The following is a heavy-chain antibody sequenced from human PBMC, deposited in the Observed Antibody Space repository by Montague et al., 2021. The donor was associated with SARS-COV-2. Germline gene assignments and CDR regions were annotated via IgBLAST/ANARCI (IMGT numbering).Heavy chain of an antibody. CDR3: ARFETSKFYSSGVDV. Sequence: SLRLSCAASGFTFSSYGMHWVRQAPGKGLEWVAVIWYDGSNKYYADSVKGRFTISRDNSKNTLYLQMNSLRAEDTALYYCARFETSKFYSSGVDVWGQGTTVTVSS. V-gene: IGHV3-33*01. D-gene: IGHD2-15*01. CDR1: GFTFSSYG. J-gene: IGHJ6*02. CDR2: IWYDGSNK.